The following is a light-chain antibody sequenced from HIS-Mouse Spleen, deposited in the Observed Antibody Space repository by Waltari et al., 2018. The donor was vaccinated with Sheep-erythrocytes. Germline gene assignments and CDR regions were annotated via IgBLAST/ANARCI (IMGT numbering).Light chain of an antibody. CDR1: ALPKKY. Sequence: SYELTQPPSVSVSPGQTARITCSGDALPKKYAYWAQQKSGQAPVLVIYEDSKRPSGIPERFYGSSSGTMATLTISGAQVEDEADYYCYSTDSSGNHSVFGGGTKLTVL. J-gene: IGLJ2*01. CDR2: EDS. V-gene: IGLV3-10*01. CDR3: YSTDSSGNHSV.